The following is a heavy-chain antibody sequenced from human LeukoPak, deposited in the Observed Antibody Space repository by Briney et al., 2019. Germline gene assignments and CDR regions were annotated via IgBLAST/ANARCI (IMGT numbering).Heavy chain of an antibody. D-gene: IGHD2-15*01. J-gene: IGHJ6*02. V-gene: IGHV1-69*13. CDR2: FIPILGTP. CDR1: GGIFRSYG. Sequence: SVKVSCKTSGGIFRSYGLNWVRQAPGQGLEWMGGFIPILGTPKYAQNLQGRVTITADESTSTGYMELSSLRYEDTAVYYCARGLYCRSSTSCSDYGMDVWGQGTTVTVSS. CDR3: ARGLYCRSSTSCSDYGMDV.